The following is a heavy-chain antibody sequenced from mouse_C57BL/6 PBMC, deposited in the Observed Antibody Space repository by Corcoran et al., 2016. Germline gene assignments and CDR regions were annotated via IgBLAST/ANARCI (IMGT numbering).Heavy chain of an antibody. CDR3: ARCPSYYGSSSWFAY. D-gene: IGHD1-1*01. Sequence: QVQLQQSGPELVKPGASVKISCKASGYSFTSYYIHWVKQRPGQGLEWIGWIYPGSGNTKYNEKFKGKATLTADTSSSTAYMQLSSLTSEDSAVYYCARCPSYYGSSSWFAYWGQGTLVTVSA. V-gene: IGHV1-66*01. J-gene: IGHJ3*01. CDR1: GYSFTSYY. CDR2: IYPGSGNT.